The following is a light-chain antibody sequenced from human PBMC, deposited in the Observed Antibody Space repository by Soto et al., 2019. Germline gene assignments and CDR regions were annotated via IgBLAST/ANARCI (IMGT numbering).Light chain of an antibody. J-gene: IGKJ1*01. CDR3: QQYKSYPWT. CDR1: QSPSTW. CDR2: KVS. V-gene: IGKV1-5*03. Sequence: DIQITQSPSTLSASVGGRVTITCRASQSPSTWLAWYQQKPGKAPKLLVFKVSSLASGVPSRFRGSGSGTEFTLPISRLQPDDFETYYCQQYKSYPWTFGQGTKVDI.